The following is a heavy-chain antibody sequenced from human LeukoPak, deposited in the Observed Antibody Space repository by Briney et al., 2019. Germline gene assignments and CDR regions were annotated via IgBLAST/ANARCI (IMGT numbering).Heavy chain of an antibody. CDR2: ISGSGGST. D-gene: IGHD2-2*01. CDR3: ANRYCSSTSCYPGVFDY. V-gene: IGHV3-23*01. J-gene: IGHJ4*02. CDR1: GFTFSRYW. Sequence: GGSLRLSCAGSGFTFSRYWMHWVRQAPGKGLEWVSAISGSGGSTYYADSVKGRFTISRDNSKNTLYLQMNSLRAEDTAVYYCANRYCSSTSCYPGVFDYWGQGTLVTVSS.